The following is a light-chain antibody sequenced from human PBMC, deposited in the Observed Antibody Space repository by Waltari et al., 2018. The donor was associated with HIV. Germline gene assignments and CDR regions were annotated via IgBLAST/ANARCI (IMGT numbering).Light chain of an antibody. CDR1: RANIGSNS. J-gene: IGLJ2*01. V-gene: IGLV1-44*01. Sequence: QSVLTQPRSASGTPGQGVPISCSGSRANIGSNSVNWYQQFPGEAPKLLIYYNDQRPSGVPDRFSGSKSGTSASLAFSGLQSEDEADYYCETWDSSLNAVVFGGGTKLTVL. CDR2: YND. CDR3: ETWDSSLNAVV.